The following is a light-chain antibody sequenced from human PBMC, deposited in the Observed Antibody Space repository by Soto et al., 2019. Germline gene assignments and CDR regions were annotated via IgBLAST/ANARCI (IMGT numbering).Light chain of an antibody. J-gene: IGLJ2*01. Sequence: QSALTQPASVSGSPGQSITISCTGTSSDVGGYNYVSWYQQHPGKAPKLMIYDVSNRPSGVSNRFSGSKSGNTASLTISGLQAEDEADYNCSSYTSSSTVVFGGGPMITFL. CDR1: SSDVGGYNY. CDR3: SSYTSSSTVV. V-gene: IGLV2-14*01. CDR2: DVS.